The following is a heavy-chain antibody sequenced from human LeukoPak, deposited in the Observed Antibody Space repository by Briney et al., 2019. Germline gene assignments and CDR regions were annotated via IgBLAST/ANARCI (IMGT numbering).Heavy chain of an antibody. CDR1: GYTFTSYD. J-gene: IGHJ5*02. V-gene: IGHV1-8*03. D-gene: IGHD3-3*01. Sequence: ASVTVSCKASGYTFTSYDINWVRQATGQGLEWMGWMNPNSGNTGYAQKFQGRVTVTRNTSISTAYMELSSLRSEDPGVEYCAVCPCDCDSWRGEIGFDPWGQGTLVTVSS. CDR3: AVCPCDCDSWRGEIGFDP. CDR2: MNPNSGNT.